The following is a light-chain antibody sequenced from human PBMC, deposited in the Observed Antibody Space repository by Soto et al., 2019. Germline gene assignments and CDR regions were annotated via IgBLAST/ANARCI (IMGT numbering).Light chain of an antibody. CDR2: GAS. Sequence: EIVLTQSPGTLSLSPGERATLSCRATQSVSSNYLAWYQQKHGQAPRLLIYGASTRATGIPDRFSGSGSGTDFTLTISSLETEDFAVYYCQQYGSSPLTFGPGTKVDIK. CDR3: QQYGSSPLT. J-gene: IGKJ3*01. V-gene: IGKV3-20*01. CDR1: QSVSSNY.